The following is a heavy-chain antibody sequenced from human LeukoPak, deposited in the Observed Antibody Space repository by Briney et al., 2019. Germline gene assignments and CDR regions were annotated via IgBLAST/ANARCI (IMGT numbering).Heavy chain of an antibody. CDR3: ARRGPAVDFDY. CDR1: GYTFTSYY. J-gene: IGHJ4*02. Sequence: ASVKVSCKASGYTFTSYYMHWVRQAPGQGLEWMGIINPSGGSTSYAQKFQGRVTMTRDTSTSTVYMELRSLRSDDTAVYYCARRGPAVDFDYWGQGTLVTVSS. CDR2: INPSGGST. V-gene: IGHV1-46*01. D-gene: IGHD6-19*01.